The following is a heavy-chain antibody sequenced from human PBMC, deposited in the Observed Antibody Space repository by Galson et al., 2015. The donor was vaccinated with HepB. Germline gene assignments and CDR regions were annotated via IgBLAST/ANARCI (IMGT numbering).Heavy chain of an antibody. CDR2: ISSSSSYI. Sequence: SLRLSCAASGFTFSSYSMNWVRQAPGKGLEWVSSISSSSSYIYYADSVKGRFTISRDNAKNSLYLQMNSLRAEDTAVYYCARDRRRFGEDPPFDYWGQGTLVTVSS. D-gene: IGHD3-10*01. CDR1: GFTFSSYS. V-gene: IGHV3-21*01. J-gene: IGHJ4*02. CDR3: ARDRRRFGEDPPFDY.